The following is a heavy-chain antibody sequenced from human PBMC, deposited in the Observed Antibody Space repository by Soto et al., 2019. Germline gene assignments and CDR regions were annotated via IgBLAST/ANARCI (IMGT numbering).Heavy chain of an antibody. CDR1: GDSISGSSHY. J-gene: IGHJ4*02. CDR2: IYYSGTT. D-gene: IGHD1-26*01. V-gene: IGHV4-31*03. Sequence: QVQLQESGPGLVKPSQTLSLTCSVSGDSISGSSHYWSWIRQHPGKGLEWIGYIYYSGTTYYNPSLKSRITSSVDTSQNQFSLKLNSVTDADTAVYFCARGSGWADFDYWGQGTLVTVSS. CDR3: ARGSGWADFDY.